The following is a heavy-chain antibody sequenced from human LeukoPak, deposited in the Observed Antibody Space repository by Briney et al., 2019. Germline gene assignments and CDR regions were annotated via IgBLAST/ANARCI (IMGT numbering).Heavy chain of an antibody. CDR1: GGTFSSYA. CDR3: ARGNYSNYVWDFYFDY. CDR2: IIPIFGTA. D-gene: IGHD4-11*01. Sequence: SVKVSCKASGGTFSSYAISWVRQAPGQGLEWMGGIIPIFGTANYAQKFQGRVTITADESTSTAYMELSSLRSEDTAVYYCARGNYSNYVWDFYFDYWGQGTLVTVSS. V-gene: IGHV1-69*13. J-gene: IGHJ4*02.